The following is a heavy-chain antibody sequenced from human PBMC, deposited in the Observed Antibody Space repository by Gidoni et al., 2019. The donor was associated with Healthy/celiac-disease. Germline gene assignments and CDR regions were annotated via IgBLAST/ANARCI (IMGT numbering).Heavy chain of an antibody. V-gene: IGHV1-8*01. J-gene: IGHJ6*02. CDR1: GYPFTSYD. CDR3: ARGSSGFLDATYYYGMDV. D-gene: IGHD3-3*01. CDR2: MNPNSGNT. Sequence: QVQLVQSGAEVKKPGASVTVSCKASGYPFTSYDINWVRQATGQGLEWMGWMNPNSGNTGYAQKFQGRVTMTRNTSISTAYMELSSLRSEDTAVYYCARGSSGFLDATYYYGMDVWGQGTTVTVSS.